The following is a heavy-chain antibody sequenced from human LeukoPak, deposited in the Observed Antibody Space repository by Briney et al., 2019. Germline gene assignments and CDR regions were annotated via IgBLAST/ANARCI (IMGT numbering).Heavy chain of an antibody. Sequence: SVKVSCKASGGTFSSYAISWVRQAPGKGLEWMGRIIPIFGTANYAQKFQGRVTITTDESTSTAYMELSSLRSEDTAVYYCARDFLPLTFGGGGNAFDIWGQGTMVTVSS. J-gene: IGHJ3*02. V-gene: IGHV1-69*05. CDR3: ARDFLPLTFGGGGNAFDI. D-gene: IGHD3-16*01. CDR2: IIPIFGTA. CDR1: GGTFSSYA.